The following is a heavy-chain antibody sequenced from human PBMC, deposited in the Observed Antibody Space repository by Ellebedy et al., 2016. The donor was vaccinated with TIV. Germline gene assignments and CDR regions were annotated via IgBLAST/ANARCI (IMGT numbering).Heavy chain of an antibody. D-gene: IGHD1-26*01. Sequence: GESLKISCVASGFTFSDYYMSWIRQAPGKGLEWVSTISTSSSYTKCADSVKGRFTVSRDNAKNSLYLQMNSLRAEDTAVYYCVRDLHWSYFDWGQGTLVTVSS. CDR2: ISTSSSYT. V-gene: IGHV3-11*05. CDR1: GFTFSDYY. J-gene: IGHJ4*02. CDR3: VRDLHWSYFD.